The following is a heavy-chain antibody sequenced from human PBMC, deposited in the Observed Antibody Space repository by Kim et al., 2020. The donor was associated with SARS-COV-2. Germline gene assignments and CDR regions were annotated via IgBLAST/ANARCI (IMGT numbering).Heavy chain of an antibody. CDR2: ISYDGSNK. Sequence: GGSLRLSFAASGFTFSGYGMHWVRQAPGKGLEWVAVISYDGSNKNYGDSVKGRFTISRDNSKNTLYLQMNSLRPEDTAVYYCAKYSSGDGMDVWGQGTTVTVSS. CDR1: GFTFSGYG. J-gene: IGHJ6*02. CDR3: AKYSSGDGMDV. D-gene: IGHD6-19*01. V-gene: IGHV3-30*18.